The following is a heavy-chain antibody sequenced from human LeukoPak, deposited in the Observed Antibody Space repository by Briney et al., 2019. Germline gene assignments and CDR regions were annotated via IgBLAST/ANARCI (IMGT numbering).Heavy chain of an antibody. CDR3: AKSRYLEWLYLDY. D-gene: IGHD3-3*01. Sequence: AGKLSFNAAGASFSIYTISRVRQPPGQGLELKWGIIPICSTANCAQNFQGRVTITMAESTSTANMELNMQRYGDKAVYYSAKSRYLEWLYLDYWGQGTLVTVSS. CDR1: GASFSIYT. V-gene: IGHV1-69*05. J-gene: IGHJ4*02. CDR2: IIPICSTA.